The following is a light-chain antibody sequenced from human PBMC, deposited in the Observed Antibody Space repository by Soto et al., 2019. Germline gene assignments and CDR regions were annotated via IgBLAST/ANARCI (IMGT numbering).Light chain of an antibody. V-gene: IGLV2-14*01. Sequence: QSALTQPASVSGSPGQSITISCTGTSSDVGGYNYVSWYQQHPGKAPKLMIYDVSIRPSGVSNRFSGSKSGNTASLTISGLQADDEADDCCSSYTSSSTLYVFGTGTKVTVL. CDR3: SSYTSSSTLYV. CDR2: DVS. J-gene: IGLJ1*01. CDR1: SSDVGGYNY.